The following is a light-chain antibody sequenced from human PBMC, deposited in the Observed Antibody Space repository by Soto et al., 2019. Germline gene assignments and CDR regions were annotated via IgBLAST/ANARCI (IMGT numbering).Light chain of an antibody. Sequence: EIVLTQSPATLSFSPGERATLSCRASQSVGTYLAWYQQKRGQSPRLLIYGASKRAPGIPARFSGSGSGTDFTLTINSREPDDFAVYHCLQRSIGFTCGHGTKGEVK. CDR1: QSVGTY. J-gene: IGKJ3*01. CDR2: GAS. CDR3: LQRSIGFT. V-gene: IGKV3-11*01.